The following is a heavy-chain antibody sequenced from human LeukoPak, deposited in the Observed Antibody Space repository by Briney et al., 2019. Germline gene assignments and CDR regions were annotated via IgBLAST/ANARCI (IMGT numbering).Heavy chain of an antibody. CDR2: ISSTSRNI. CDR1: GFDFRIYS. D-gene: IGHD3-22*01. V-gene: IGHV3-48*04. J-gene: IGHJ4*02. Sequence: GGSLRLSCAASGFDFRIYSINWVRQAPGKGLEWISYISSTSRNIYFADSVKGRFTISRDNAQNSVSLQMNSLRAEDTAVYFCTRVGTSGYTADYWGQGTRVTVSS. CDR3: TRVGTSGYTADY.